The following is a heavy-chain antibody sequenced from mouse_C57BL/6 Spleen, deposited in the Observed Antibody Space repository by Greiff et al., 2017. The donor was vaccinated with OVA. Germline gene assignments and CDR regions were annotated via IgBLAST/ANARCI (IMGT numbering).Heavy chain of an antibody. Sequence: QVQLQQPGAELVRPGSSVKLSCKASGYTFTSYWMDWVQQRPGQGLEWIGNIYPSDSETHYNQKFKDKATLTVDKSSSTAYMQLSSLTSEDSAVYYCARPTVVAPFAYWGQGTLVTVSA. V-gene: IGHV1-61*01. CDR2: IYPSDSET. CDR1: GYTFTSYW. CDR3: ARPTVVAPFAY. D-gene: IGHD1-1*01. J-gene: IGHJ3*01.